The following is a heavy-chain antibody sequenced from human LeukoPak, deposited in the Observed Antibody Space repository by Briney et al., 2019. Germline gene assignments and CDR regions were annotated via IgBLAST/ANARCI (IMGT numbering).Heavy chain of an antibody. CDR2: ITSSSSYI. CDR3: ASVSRYYDSSGYFSSLYY. CDR1: GFTFSSYN. D-gene: IGHD3-22*01. V-gene: IGHV3-21*01. Sequence: GGSLRLSCAASGFTFSSYNMNWVRQAPGKGLEWVSSITSSSSYIYYADSVKGRFTISRDNAKNSLYLQMNSLRAEDTAVYYCASVSRYYDSSGYFSSLYYWGQGTLVTVSS. J-gene: IGHJ4*02.